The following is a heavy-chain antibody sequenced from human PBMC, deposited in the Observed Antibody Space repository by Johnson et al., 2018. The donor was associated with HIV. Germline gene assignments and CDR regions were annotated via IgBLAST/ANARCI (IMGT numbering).Heavy chain of an antibody. D-gene: IGHD5-24*01. J-gene: IGHJ3*02. Sequence: VQLVESGGGVVQPRRSLRLSCAASGSTVSSKHMRWVRQAPGKGLEWVSVIYSGDSTDYADSLEGRFTISRDKSKNTVYLQMNSLRVEDTAVYYWARDGPGDGNAMGGSGAFDIWGQGTMVTVSS. V-gene: IGHV3-66*01. CDR1: GSTVSSKH. CDR2: IYSGDST. CDR3: ARDGPGDGNAMGGSGAFDI.